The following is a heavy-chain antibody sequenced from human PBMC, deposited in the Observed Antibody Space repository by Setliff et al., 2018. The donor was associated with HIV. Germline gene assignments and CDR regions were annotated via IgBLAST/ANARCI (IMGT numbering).Heavy chain of an antibody. CDR1: GFTFSSYA. CDR3: ARGGGYSYPGFSYYYMDV. Sequence: GGSLRLSCAASGFTFSSYAMSWVRQAPGKGLEWVSAISGSGGSTYYADSVKGRFTISRDNSKNTLYLQMNSLRAEDTAVYYCARGGGYSYPGFSYYYMDVWGKGTTVTVSS. CDR2: ISGSGGST. J-gene: IGHJ6*03. D-gene: IGHD5-18*01. V-gene: IGHV3-23*01.